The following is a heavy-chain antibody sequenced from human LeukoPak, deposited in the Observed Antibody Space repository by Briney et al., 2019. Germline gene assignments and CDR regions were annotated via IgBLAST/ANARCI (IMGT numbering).Heavy chain of an antibody. V-gene: IGHV4-4*09. D-gene: IGHD5-24*01. CDR1: GGSISSYY. J-gene: IGHJ3*02. CDR2: IHTSGST. CDR3: ARHGRDAESLGAFDI. Sequence: SETLSLTCTVSGGSISSYYWSWIRQPPGKGLEWIGYIHTSGSTNYNPSLKSRVTISVDTSKNQFSLKLSSVTAADTAVYYCARHGRDAESLGAFDIWGQGTMVTVSS.